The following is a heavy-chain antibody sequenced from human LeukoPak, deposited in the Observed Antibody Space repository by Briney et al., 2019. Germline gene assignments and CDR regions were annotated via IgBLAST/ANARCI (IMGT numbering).Heavy chain of an antibody. V-gene: IGHV4-61*02. Sequence: SKTLSLTCTVSGGSISSGSYYWSWIRQPAGKGLEWIGRIYTSGSTNYNPSLESRVTISLDTSKNQFSLKLSSVTAADTAVYYCANSIDFDYGDYYFDYWGQGALVTISS. CDR3: ANSIDFDYGDYYFDY. J-gene: IGHJ4*02. CDR1: GGSISSGSYY. CDR2: IYTSGST. D-gene: IGHD4-17*01.